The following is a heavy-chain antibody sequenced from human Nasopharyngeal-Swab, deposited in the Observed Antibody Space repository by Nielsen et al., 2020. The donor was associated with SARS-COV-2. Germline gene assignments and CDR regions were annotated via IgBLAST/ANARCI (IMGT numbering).Heavy chain of an antibody. CDR3: ARGYCSSTSCFEFDY. CDR1: GFTFSSYS. V-gene: IGHV3-21*01. CDR2: ISSSSSYI. D-gene: IGHD2-2*01. Sequence: GESLKISCAASGFTFSSYSMNWVRQAPGEGLEWVSSISSSSSYIYYADSVKGRFTISRDNAKNSLYLQMNSLRAEDTAVYYCARGYCSSTSCFEFDYWGQGTLVTVSS. J-gene: IGHJ4*02.